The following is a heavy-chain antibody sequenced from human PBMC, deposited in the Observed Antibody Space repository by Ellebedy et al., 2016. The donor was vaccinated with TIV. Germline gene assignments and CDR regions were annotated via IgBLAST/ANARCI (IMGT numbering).Heavy chain of an antibody. CDR2: SISSGGST. CDR3: AKDRYGDYVVYFDY. V-gene: IGHV3-23*01. CDR1: GFTFSSYA. D-gene: IGHD4-17*01. Sequence: PGGSLRLSCAASGFTFSSYAMSWVRQAPGKGLEWVSGSISSGGSTYYTDSVKGRFTMSRDNSKNTLYLQMNSLRAEDTAVYYCAKDRYGDYVVYFDYWGQGTLVTVSS. J-gene: IGHJ4*02.